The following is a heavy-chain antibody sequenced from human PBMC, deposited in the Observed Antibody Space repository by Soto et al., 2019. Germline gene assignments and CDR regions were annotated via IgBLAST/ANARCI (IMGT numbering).Heavy chain of an antibody. D-gene: IGHD3-3*01. V-gene: IGHV3-9*01. CDR2: ISWNGRKK. Sequence: LRLSCAASGFTFDDFSMHWVRQIPGKDLEWVSGISWNGRKKDYADSVKGRFIISRDNAKNSLYLQMNSLRVVDTALYYCAKDKRAIFYFDYWGQGIQVTVSS. CDR1: GFTFDDFS. CDR3: AKDKRAIFYFDY. J-gene: IGHJ4*02.